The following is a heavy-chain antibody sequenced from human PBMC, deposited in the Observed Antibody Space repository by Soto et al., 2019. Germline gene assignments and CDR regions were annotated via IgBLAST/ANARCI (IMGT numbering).Heavy chain of an antibody. CDR3: AKSALGGYMDV. D-gene: IGHD3-22*01. V-gene: IGHV3-30*18. CDR1: GFTFSSYG. Sequence: PGWSLRLSCAASGFTFSSYGMPWVRQAPGKGLEWVALISYDGSYKYYADSVKGRFTISRDTSKNTLYLQMNSLRAEDTALYYCAKSALGGYMDVWGQGTTVTVSS. CDR2: ISYDGSYK. J-gene: IGHJ6*02.